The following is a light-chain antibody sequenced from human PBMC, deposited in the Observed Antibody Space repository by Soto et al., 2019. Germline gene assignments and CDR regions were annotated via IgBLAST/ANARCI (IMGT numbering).Light chain of an antibody. CDR1: QSLLHSSGYNY. Sequence: EIVMTQSPLSLPVTPGEPASISCRSRQSLLHSSGYNYLHWYLQKPGQSPQLLIYLVSTRASGVPDRFSGSGSGIDFTLKISRVEAEDVGVYYCMQDLQTPYTFGQGTKLEIK. CDR2: LVS. V-gene: IGKV2-28*01. J-gene: IGKJ2*01. CDR3: MQDLQTPYT.